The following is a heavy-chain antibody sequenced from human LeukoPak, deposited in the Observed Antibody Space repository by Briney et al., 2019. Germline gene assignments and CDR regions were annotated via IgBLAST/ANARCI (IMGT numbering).Heavy chain of an antibody. Sequence: SVKVSCKASGGTFSSYAISWVRQAPGQGLEWMGRIIPILGIANYAQKFQGRVTITADKSTSTAYMELSSLRSEDTAVYYCAREHTAMVTYSDYWGQGTLVTVSS. J-gene: IGHJ4*02. CDR1: GGTFSSYA. CDR3: AREHTAMVTYSDY. D-gene: IGHD5-18*01. V-gene: IGHV1-69*04. CDR2: IIPILGIA.